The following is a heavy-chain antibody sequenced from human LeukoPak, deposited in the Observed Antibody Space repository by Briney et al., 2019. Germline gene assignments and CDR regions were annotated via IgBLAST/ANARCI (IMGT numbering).Heavy chain of an antibody. CDR2: IDWDDDK. J-gene: IGHJ4*02. CDR1: GFALSTRGMC. D-gene: IGHD4-17*01. CDR3: ARKRTTVTSHFDY. V-gene: IGHV2-70*11. Sequence: SGPTLVNPTQTLTLTCIFYGFALSTRGMCVSWIRQPPGKALEWLARIDWDDDKYYSTSLKPRLTISKDTSKNQVVLTMTNMDPVDTATYYCARKRTTVTSHFDYWGQGTLVTVSS.